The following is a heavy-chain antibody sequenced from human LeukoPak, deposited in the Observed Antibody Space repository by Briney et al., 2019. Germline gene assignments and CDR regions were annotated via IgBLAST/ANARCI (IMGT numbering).Heavy chain of an antibody. D-gene: IGHD5-24*01. CDR2: IYYSGST. CDR3: ARESGDGYNTA. Sequence: ASETLSLTCTVSGGSISSYYWSWIRQPPGKGLEWIGYIYYSGSTNYNPSLKSRVTMSVDTSKNQFSLKLSSVTAADTAVYYCARESGDGYNTAWGQGTLVTVSS. J-gene: IGHJ5*02. V-gene: IGHV4-59*01. CDR1: GGSISSYY.